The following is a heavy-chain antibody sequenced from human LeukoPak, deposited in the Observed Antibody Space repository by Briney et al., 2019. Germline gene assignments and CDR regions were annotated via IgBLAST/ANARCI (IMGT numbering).Heavy chain of an antibody. V-gene: IGHV3-9*03. J-gene: IGHJ3*02. CDR1: GFTFDDYA. Sequence: PGRSLRLSCAASGFTFDDYAMHWVRQAPGKGLEWVSGISWISGSIGYADSVKCRFNTSSDNARKSLYLQMNCLRAEDMALYYCARIYPGRPYYDSSDSAFDIWGQGTMATVSS. CDR2: ISWISGSI. CDR3: ARIYPGRPYYDSSDSAFDI. D-gene: IGHD3-22*01.